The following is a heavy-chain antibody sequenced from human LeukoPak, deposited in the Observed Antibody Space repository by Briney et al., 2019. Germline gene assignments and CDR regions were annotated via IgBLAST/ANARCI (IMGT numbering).Heavy chain of an antibody. CDR1: GDSVSSGTYY. D-gene: IGHD2-8*01. CDR2: IYYSGST. V-gene: IGHV4-61*01. CDR3: TRSTNLEAFDI. Sequence: SETLSLTCTVSGDSVSSGTYYWSWIRQPPGKGLEWIGYIYYSGSTNYNPSLKSRVTISVDTSKNQCFLKLSSVTTADTAVYYCTRSTNLEAFDIWGQGTMVTVSS. J-gene: IGHJ3*02.